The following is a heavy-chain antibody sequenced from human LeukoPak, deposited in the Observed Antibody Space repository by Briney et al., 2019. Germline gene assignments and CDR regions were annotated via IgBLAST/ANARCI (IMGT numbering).Heavy chain of an antibody. CDR3: ARAGSGMATQFDY. CDR2: ISSSSSYI. Sequence: PGGSLRLSCAGSGFSVSSSYMSWVRQAPGKGLEWVSSISSSSSYIYYADSVKGRFTISRDNAKNSLYLQMNSLRAEDTAVYYCARAGSGMATQFDYWGQGTLVTVSS. CDR1: GFSVSSSY. V-gene: IGHV3-21*01. J-gene: IGHJ4*02. D-gene: IGHD5-24*01.